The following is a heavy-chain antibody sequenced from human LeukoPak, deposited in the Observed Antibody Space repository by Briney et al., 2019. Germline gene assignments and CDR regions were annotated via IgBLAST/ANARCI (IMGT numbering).Heavy chain of an antibody. CDR3: ARDPVEWELLLDY. CDR1: GVTFSSYW. CDR2: MNIDGSEK. Sequence: GGSLRLSCAASGVTFSSYWMGWVRQAPGKRLEWVANMNIDGSEKYYADSAKGRFTISRDNARNSVYLQMNSLRVEDTAVYYCARDPVEWELLLDYWGQGTLVTVSS. J-gene: IGHJ4*02. V-gene: IGHV3-7*01. D-gene: IGHD1-26*01.